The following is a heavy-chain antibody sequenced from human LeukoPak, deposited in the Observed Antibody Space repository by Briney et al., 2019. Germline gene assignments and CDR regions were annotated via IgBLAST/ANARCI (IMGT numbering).Heavy chain of an antibody. CDR2: ISSSSSYI. D-gene: IGHD3-10*01. Sequence: GGSLRLSCAASGFTFSSYSMNWVRQAPGKGLEWVSSISSSSSYIYYADSVKGRFTISRDNAKNSLYLQMNSLRAEDTAVYYCARGLTYYGSGKSPYRGQGTLVTVSS. CDR1: GFTFSSYS. CDR3: ARGLTYYGSGKSPY. J-gene: IGHJ4*02. V-gene: IGHV3-21*01.